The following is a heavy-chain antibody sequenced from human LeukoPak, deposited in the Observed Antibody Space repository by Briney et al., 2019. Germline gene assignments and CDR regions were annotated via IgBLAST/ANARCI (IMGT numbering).Heavy chain of an antibody. CDR2: INPNSGGT. V-gene: IGHV1-2*02. D-gene: IGHD3-10*01. CDR1: GYTFTGYY. Sequence: ASVTVSCKASGYTFTGYYMHWVRQAPGQGLEWMGWINPNSGGTNYAQKFQGRVTMTRDTSISTAYMELSRLRSDDTAVYYCARDRNYYGSGSYVGYWGQGTLVTVSS. CDR3: ARDRNYYGSGSYVGY. J-gene: IGHJ4*02.